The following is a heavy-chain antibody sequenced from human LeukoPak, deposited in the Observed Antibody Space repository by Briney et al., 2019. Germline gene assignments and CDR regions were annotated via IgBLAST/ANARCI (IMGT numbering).Heavy chain of an antibody. D-gene: IGHD3-3*01. CDR2: ISSSSSYI. CDR1: GFTFSSYS. V-gene: IGHV3-21*01. J-gene: IGHJ6*03. Sequence: GGSLRLSCAASGFTFSSYSMNWVRQAPGKGLEWVSSISSSSSYIYYADSVKGRFTISRDNAKNSLYLQMNSLRAEDTAVYYCARANCDFWSGYYNYYYYYMDVWGKGTTVTVSS. CDR3: ARANCDFWSGYYNYYYYYMDV.